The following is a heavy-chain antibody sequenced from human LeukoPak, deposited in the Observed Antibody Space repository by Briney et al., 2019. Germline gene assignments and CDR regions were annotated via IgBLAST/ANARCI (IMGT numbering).Heavy chain of an antibody. CDR1: GYTFTNYF. D-gene: IGHD7-27*01. CDR2: INPNNGGP. J-gene: IGHJ4*02. V-gene: IGHV1-2*06. CDR3: ARDLSSTANWELDF. Sequence: ASVKVSCKASGYTFTNYFIHWVRQAPGQGLEWMGRINPNNGGPEYGQNFQGRVTVTRDTSISTVYMEVYSLTSDDTAVYYCARDLSSTANWELDFWGQGILVTVSS.